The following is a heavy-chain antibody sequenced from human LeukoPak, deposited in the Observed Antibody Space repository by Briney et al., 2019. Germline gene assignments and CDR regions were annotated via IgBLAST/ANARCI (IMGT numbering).Heavy chain of an antibody. V-gene: IGHV1-2*02. CDR1: GYTFTNYY. Sequence: GASVKVSCKASGYTFTNYYMHWVRQAPGQGLEWMGWINPNSGDTNYAQRFQGRVTMTRDTSITTTYMELNRLRSDDTAVYYCAGTNSRGTFDIWGQGTMVTVSS. CDR3: AGTNSRGTFDI. D-gene: IGHD6-13*01. CDR2: INPNSGDT. J-gene: IGHJ3*02.